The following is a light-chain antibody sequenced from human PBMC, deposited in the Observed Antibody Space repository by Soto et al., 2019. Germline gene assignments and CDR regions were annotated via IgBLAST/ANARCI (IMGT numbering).Light chain of an antibody. J-gene: IGLJ1*01. V-gene: IGLV2-14*03. CDR3: SSHTSSTALV. Sequence: QSALTQPASVSASPGQSIAISCTGTDSDIGGYDHVSWYQQHPGKAPKLLIYDVTNRPLGVSSRFSGSKAGRTASLTISGLQTEDEADYYCSSHTSSTALVFGTGTKLTVL. CDR1: DSDIGGYDH. CDR2: DVT.